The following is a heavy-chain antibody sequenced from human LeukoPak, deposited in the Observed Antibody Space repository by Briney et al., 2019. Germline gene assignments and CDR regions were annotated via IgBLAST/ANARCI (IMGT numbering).Heavy chain of an antibody. J-gene: IGHJ4*02. D-gene: IGHD5-12*01. CDR1: GFTFSSYW. CDR3: ARGKYGGYFIDY. V-gene: IGHV3-74*01. CDR2: IKPDGSDT. Sequence: GGSLRLSCAASGFTFSSYWMSWVRQAPGKGLVWVSRIKPDGSDTNYADSVKGRFTISRDNAKNTVYLQMNSLIAEDTAVYYCARGKYGGYFIDYWGQGTLVTVSS.